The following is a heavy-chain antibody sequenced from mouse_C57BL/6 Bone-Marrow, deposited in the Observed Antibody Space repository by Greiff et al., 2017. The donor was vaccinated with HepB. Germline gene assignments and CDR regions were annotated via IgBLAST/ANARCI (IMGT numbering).Heavy chain of an antibody. CDR2: ISYSGST. Sequence: EVKLQESGPGMVKPSQSLSLTCTVTGYSITSGYDWHWIRHFPGNKLEWMGYISYSGSTNYNPSLKSRISITHDTSTNHFFLKLNSVTTEETATYYCALRDDYWFAYWGQGTLVTVSA. V-gene: IGHV3-1*01. CDR1: GYSITSGYD. D-gene: IGHD2-4*01. CDR3: ALRDDYWFAY. J-gene: IGHJ3*01.